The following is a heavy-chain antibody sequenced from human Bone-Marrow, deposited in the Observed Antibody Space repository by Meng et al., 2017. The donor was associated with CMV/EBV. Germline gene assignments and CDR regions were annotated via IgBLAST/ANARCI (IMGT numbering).Heavy chain of an antibody. CDR1: GASISSSNW. J-gene: IGHJ4*02. CDR2: IFNSGST. Sequence: LTCAVAGASISSSNWWSWVRQPPGKGLEWIGEIFNSGSTNYNPSIKSRVTISVDKSKNQFSLMLRSVTAADTAVYYCARGPRGSGLDYWGQGTLVTVSS. V-gene: IGHV4-4*02. CDR3: ARGPRGSGLDY. D-gene: IGHD1-1*01.